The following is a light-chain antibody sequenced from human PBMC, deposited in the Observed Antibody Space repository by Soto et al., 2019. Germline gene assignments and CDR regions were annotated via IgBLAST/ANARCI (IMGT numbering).Light chain of an antibody. CDR3: QQYCSSPLT. CDR2: AAS. J-gene: IGKJ4*01. Sequence: EIVLTQSPGTLSLSPGERATLSCRASQSVSSNYLAWYQQKPDQAPRLLIYAASTRATGIPDRCSGSGSGTNLSFTISRLESEDVAVYFCQQYCSSPLTFGGGTKVEIK. V-gene: IGKV3-20*01. CDR1: QSVSSNY.